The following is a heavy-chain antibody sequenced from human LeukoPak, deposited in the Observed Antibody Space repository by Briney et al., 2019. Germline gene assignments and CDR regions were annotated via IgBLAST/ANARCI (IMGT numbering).Heavy chain of an antibody. J-gene: IGHJ4*02. V-gene: IGHV3-23*01. D-gene: IGHD3-10*01. CDR2: ISGSGGST. CDR1: GFTFSSYA. Sequence: GGSLRLSCAASGFTFSSYAMSWVREAPGKGLEWVSAISGSGGSTYYADSVKGRFTISRDNSKNTLYLQMNSLRAEDTAVYYCAKDSRHITMVRGVIYYFDYWGQGTLVTVSS. CDR3: AKDSRHITMVRGVIYYFDY.